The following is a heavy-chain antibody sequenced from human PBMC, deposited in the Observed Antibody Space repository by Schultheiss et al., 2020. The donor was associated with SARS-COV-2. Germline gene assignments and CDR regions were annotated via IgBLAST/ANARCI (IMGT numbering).Heavy chain of an antibody. Sequence: SVKVSCKASGFTFTSSAVQWVRQARGQRLEWIGWIVVGSGNTNYAQKFQERVTITRDMSTSTAYMELSSLRSEDTAVYYCAKDSYYYDSSGYYPMAIDYWGQGTLVTVSS. CDR3: AKDSYYYDSSGYYPMAIDY. D-gene: IGHD3-22*01. CDR1: GFTFTSSA. J-gene: IGHJ4*02. V-gene: IGHV1-58*01. CDR2: IVVGSGNT.